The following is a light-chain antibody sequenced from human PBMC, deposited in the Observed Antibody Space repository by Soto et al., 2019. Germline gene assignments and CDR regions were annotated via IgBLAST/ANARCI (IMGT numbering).Light chain of an antibody. CDR3: QQYNNWHPMT. Sequence: EIVMTQSPATLSLSPAEISTLSCRTSTRVNITLAWYQQKPGQDPRLLIFGASSRANGIPARFSGSGSGTAFTLPISSLQSEDFAVSYCQQYNNWHPMTFGQGTRLEIK. CDR1: TRVNIT. CDR2: GAS. V-gene: IGKV3-15*01. J-gene: IGKJ5*01.